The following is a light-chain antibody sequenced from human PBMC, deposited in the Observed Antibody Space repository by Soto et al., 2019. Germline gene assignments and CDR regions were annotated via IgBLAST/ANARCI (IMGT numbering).Light chain of an antibody. V-gene: IGKV1-39*01. J-gene: IGKJ1*01. CDR3: QQNYTSPWT. CDR1: QTIHNY. Sequence: DIQMTQSPSSLSASVGDRVTITCRASQTIHNYLNWFQQKPGRAPKLLIYLTSTIESGVPSRFSGSGSGTDFTLTISSLQPEDFAAYYCQQNYTSPWTFGQGTKVDVK. CDR2: LTS.